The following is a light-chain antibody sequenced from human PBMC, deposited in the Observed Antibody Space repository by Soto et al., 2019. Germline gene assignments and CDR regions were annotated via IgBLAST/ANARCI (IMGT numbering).Light chain of an antibody. J-gene: IGLJ3*02. Sequence: QSVLTQPPSASGTPGQRVTISCSGSSSNIGSNYVYWYQQLPGTAPQLLIYANNERPSGVPDRFSGSKSGTSASLAISGLRSEDEAVYYCAAWDDSLSGWVFGGGTQLTVL. CDR3: AAWDDSLSGWV. V-gene: IGLV1-47*02. CDR1: SSNIGSNY. CDR2: ANN.